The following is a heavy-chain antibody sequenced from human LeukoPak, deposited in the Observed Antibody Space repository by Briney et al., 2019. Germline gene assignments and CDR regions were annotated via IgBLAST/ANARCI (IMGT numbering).Heavy chain of an antibody. V-gene: IGHV3-74*01. Sequence: GGSLRLSCAASGFTFSTHWMYWVRQAPGRELVWVSRISGDGRMTSYADSVKGRFTISRENAKDTLYLQMTSLRVEDTAVYSCASLLTPYHGSGGGGMDVWGQGTTVTVSS. J-gene: IGHJ6*02. D-gene: IGHD3-10*01. CDR1: GFTFSTHW. CDR3: ASLLTPYHGSGGGGMDV. CDR2: ISGDGRMT.